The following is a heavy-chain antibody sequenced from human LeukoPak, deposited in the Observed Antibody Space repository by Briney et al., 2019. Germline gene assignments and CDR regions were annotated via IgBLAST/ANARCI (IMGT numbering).Heavy chain of an antibody. V-gene: IGHV3-66*01. D-gene: IGHD5-12*01. Sequence: GGSLRLSCAASGFTFSNYGMSWVRQAPGKGLEWVSVIYSGGSTYYADSVKGRFTISRDNSKNTLYLQMNSLRAEDTAVYYCARVHRSGYDLWYFDYWGQGTLVTVSS. CDR1: GFTFSNYG. CDR2: IYSGGST. CDR3: ARVHRSGYDLWYFDY. J-gene: IGHJ4*02.